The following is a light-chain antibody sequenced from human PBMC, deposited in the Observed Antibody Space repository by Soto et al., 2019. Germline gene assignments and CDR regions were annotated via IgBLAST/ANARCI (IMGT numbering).Light chain of an antibody. J-gene: IGLJ3*02. V-gene: IGLV2-8*01. Sequence: QSVLTQPPSASGSPGQSVTISCTGASSDVGGYNYVSWYQQHPGKAPKLIIYEVSKRPSGVPDRFSGSKSGNTASLTVSGLQAEDEADYSCSSYAGSNNVVFGGGTKLTVL. CDR2: EVS. CDR1: SSDVGGYNY. CDR3: SSYAGSNNVV.